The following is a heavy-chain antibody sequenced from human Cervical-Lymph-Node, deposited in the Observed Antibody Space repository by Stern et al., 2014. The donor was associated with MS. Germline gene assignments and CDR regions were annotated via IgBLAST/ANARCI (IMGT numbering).Heavy chain of an antibody. Sequence: EESGPVLVEPTETLTLTCTVSGFSLSNPRMGVSWIRQPPGKALEWLVHIFSNDEKSYSTSLKSRLTISKDTSKSQVVLTMTNMDPVDTATYYCARSSYTINWYLAFDVWGQGTVVTVSS. CDR2: IFSNDEK. V-gene: IGHV2-26*01. D-gene: IGHD1-20*01. CDR1: GFSLSNPRMG. J-gene: IGHJ3*01. CDR3: ARSSYTINWYLAFDV.